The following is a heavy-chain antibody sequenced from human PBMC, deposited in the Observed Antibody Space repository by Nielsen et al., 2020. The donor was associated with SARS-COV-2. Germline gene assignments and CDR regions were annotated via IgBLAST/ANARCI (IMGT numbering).Heavy chain of an antibody. CDR3: ARAVGGAMLYFDY. D-gene: IGHD3-16*01. J-gene: IGHJ4*02. V-gene: IGHV1-69*13. CDR1: GGTFSSYT. Sequence: SVKVSCKASGGTFSSYTFSWVRQAPGQGLEWMGGIIPIFGTANYAQKFQGRVTITADASTSTAYMELSSLTSEGTAVYYCARAVGGAMLYFDYWGQGTLVTVSS. CDR2: IIPIFGTA.